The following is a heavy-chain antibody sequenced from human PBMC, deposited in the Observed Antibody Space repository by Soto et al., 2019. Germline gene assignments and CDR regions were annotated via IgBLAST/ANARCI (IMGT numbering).Heavy chain of an antibody. Sequence: TLSLTCAISGDSVSSNSAAWNWIKQSPSRGLEWLGRTYYRSKWYNDYAVSVKSRITINPDTSKNQFSLQLNSVTPEDTAVYYCARADSSGWYPYYYYGMDVWGQGTTVTVSS. CDR1: GDSVSSNSAA. D-gene: IGHD6-19*01. J-gene: IGHJ6*02. V-gene: IGHV6-1*01. CDR2: TYYRSKWYN. CDR3: ARADSSGWYPYYYYGMDV.